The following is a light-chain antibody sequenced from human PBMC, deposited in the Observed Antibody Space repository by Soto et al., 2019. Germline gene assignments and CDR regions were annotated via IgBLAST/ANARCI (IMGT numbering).Light chain of an antibody. CDR3: CSYAGSSTAV. Sequence: QSALTQPASVSGSPGQSITISCTGTSSDVGSYNLVSWYQQHPGKAPKRMIYEGSKRPSGVSNRFSGSKSGNTASLTISGLQAEDEADYYCCSYAGSSTAVFGGGTQLTVL. V-gene: IGLV2-23*01. CDR1: SSDVGSYNL. J-gene: IGLJ7*01. CDR2: EGS.